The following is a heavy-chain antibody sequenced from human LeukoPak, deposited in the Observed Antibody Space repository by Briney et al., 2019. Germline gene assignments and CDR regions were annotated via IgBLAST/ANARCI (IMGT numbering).Heavy chain of an antibody. D-gene: IGHD6-19*01. J-gene: IGHJ4*02. Sequence: GASVKVSCKASGYIFTGYYMHWVRQAPGQGLEWMGWINPNSGGTNYAQNFQGRVTMTRDTSISTACMELSSLRSDDTAVYYCAREDSSGWSFYWGQGTLVTVSS. CDR2: INPNSGGT. V-gene: IGHV1-2*02. CDR1: GYIFTGYY. CDR3: AREDSSGWSFY.